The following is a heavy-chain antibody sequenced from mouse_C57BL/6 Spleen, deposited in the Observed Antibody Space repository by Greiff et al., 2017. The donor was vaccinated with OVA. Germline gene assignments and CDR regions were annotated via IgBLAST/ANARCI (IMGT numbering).Heavy chain of an antibody. J-gene: IGHJ2*01. CDR2: ISYDGSN. CDR3: ARAGYFYFDY. D-gene: IGHD2-3*01. V-gene: IGHV3-6*01. Sequence: EVKLVESGPGLVKPSQSLSLTCSVTGYSITSGYYWNWIRQFPGNKLEWMGYISYDGSNNYNPSLKNRISITRDTSKNQFFLKLNSVTTEDTATYYCARAGYFYFDYWGQGTTLTVSS. CDR1: GYSITSGYY.